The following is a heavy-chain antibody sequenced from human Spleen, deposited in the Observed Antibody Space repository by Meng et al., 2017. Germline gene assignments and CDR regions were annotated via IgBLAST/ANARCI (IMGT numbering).Heavy chain of an antibody. CDR3: ARTKEYYDSSFDL. J-gene: IGHJ4*02. Sequence: VRLCISWARVKRPGHSVKCSSNASRYTFTTYTMHWVRQAPGQGLVWFGLINTNSGNPTYAPVFPGRFVFSLDTSISTAYLQISGRRAEETAMYYCARTKEYYDSSFDLWGQGTLVTVSS. D-gene: IGHD3-22*01. CDR1: RYTFTTYT. CDR2: INTNSGNP. V-gene: IGHV7-4-1*02.